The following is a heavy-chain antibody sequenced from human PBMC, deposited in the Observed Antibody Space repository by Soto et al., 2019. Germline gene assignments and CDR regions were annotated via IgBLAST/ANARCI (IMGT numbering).Heavy chain of an antibody. CDR2: IIPIFGTA. D-gene: IGHD2-2*02. CDR3: ARAYCSSTSCYTYYYYGMDV. J-gene: IGHJ6*02. V-gene: IGHV1-69*13. CDR1: GGTFSSYA. Sequence: SVKVSCKASGGTFSSYAISWVRQAPGQGLEWMGGIIPIFGTANYAQKFQGRVTITADESTSTAYMELSSLRSEDTAVYYCARAYCSSTSCYTYYYYGMDVWGQGTTVTV.